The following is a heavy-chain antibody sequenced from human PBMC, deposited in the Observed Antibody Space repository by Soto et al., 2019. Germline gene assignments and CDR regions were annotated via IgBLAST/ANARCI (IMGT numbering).Heavy chain of an antibody. CDR3: AIRATSGGGDAFDN. CDR2: ILSDEINK. Sequence: QVQLVESGGGVVQPGRSLRLSCAASGFTFSNYAMHWVRQAPGKGLEWVAAILSDEINKYSADSVKGRFTISRDNYKNTLQLQMNSRRPEDKAVDYCAIRATSGGGDAFDNWGQGTLVTVSS. V-gene: IGHV3-30-3*01. CDR1: GFTFSNYA. J-gene: IGHJ3*02. D-gene: IGHD2-8*02.